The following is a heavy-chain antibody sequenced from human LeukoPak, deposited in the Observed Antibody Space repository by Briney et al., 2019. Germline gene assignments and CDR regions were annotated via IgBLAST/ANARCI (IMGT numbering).Heavy chain of an antibody. V-gene: IGHV3-48*02. Sequence: GGSLRLSCAASGFTFSRYNMSWVRQAPGKGLEWVSYISSSSSTIYYADSVKGRFTISRDNAKNSLYLQMNSLRDEDTAVYYCAREYSSSSGSVSDYWGQGTLVTVSS. D-gene: IGHD6-6*01. CDR2: ISSSSSTI. J-gene: IGHJ4*02. CDR1: GFTFSRYN. CDR3: AREYSSSSGSVSDY.